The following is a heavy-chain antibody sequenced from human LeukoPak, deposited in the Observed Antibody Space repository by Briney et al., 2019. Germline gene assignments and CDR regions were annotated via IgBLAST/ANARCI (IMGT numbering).Heavy chain of an antibody. CDR2: ISTSSSYI. Sequence: GGSLRLSCAASGFTFSSYSMNWVRQAPGKGLEWVSFISTSSSYIHNADSVKGRFTISRDNSKNTLYLQMNSLRAEDTAVYYCAKVGGYGDYDDAFDIWGQGTMVTVSS. CDR1: GFTFSSYS. D-gene: IGHD4-17*01. V-gene: IGHV3-21*01. CDR3: AKVGGYGDYDDAFDI. J-gene: IGHJ3*02.